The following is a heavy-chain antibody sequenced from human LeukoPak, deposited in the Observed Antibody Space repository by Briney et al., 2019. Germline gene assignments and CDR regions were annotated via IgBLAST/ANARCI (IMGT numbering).Heavy chain of an antibody. V-gene: IGHV3-23*01. J-gene: IGHJ4*02. CDR1: GFTFSSYA. CDR3: ARDRVYYDSSGYYNY. D-gene: IGHD3-22*01. Sequence: PGGSLRLSCAASGFTFSSYAMSWVRQAPGKELEWVSAISGSGGSTYYADSVKGRFTISRDNSKNTLYLQMNSLRAEDTAVYYCARDRVYYDSSGYYNYWGQGTLVTVSS. CDR2: ISGSGGST.